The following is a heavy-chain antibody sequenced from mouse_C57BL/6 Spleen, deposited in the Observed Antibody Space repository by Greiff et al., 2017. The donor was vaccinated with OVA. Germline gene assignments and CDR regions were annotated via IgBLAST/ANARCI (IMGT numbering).Heavy chain of an antibody. CDR1: GYTFTDYE. CDR3: TRITFDY. D-gene: IGHD1-1*01. J-gene: IGHJ2*01. CDR2: IDPETGGT. V-gene: IGHV1-15*01. Sequence: VKLQQSGAELVRPGASVTLSCKASGYTFTDYEMHWVKQTPVHGLEWIGAIDPETGGTAYNQKFKGKAILTADKSSSTAYMELRSLTSEDSAVYYCTRITFDYWGQGTTLTVSS.